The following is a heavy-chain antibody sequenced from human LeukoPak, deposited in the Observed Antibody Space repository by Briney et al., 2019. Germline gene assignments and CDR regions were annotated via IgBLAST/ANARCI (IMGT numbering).Heavy chain of an antibody. V-gene: IGHV4-38-2*01. D-gene: IGHD2-2*01. CDR3: ARRISTRRGETCSSTSCYFDY. CDR2: IFHSGIT. CDR1: GFSISSGYF. J-gene: IGHJ4*02. Sequence: SETLSLTCAVSGFSISSGYFWAWIRQSPGQGLEWIGSIFHSGITYYNPSLKSRITISVDTSKNQFSLRLSSVTAADTAVYYCARRISTRRGETCSSTSCYFDYWGQGTLVTVSS.